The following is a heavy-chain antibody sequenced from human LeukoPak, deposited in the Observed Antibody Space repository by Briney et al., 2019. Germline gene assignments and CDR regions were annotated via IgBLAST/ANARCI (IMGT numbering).Heavy chain of an antibody. CDR2: GSGSGGST. D-gene: IGHD1-14*01. V-gene: IGHV3-23*01. J-gene: IGHJ4*01. Sequence: GGSLRLSCAASGFTFSSYVMTWVRQAPGKGLEWVSTGSGSGGSTYYADSAKGRFTTSRDNSKNTVYLQMNSLRAEDTAVYYCPGNKDWGQGTLVTASS. CDR3: PGNKD. CDR1: GFTFSSYV.